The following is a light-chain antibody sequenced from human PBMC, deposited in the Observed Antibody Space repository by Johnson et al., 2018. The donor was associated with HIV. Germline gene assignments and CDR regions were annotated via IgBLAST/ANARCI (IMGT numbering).Light chain of an antibody. J-gene: IGLJ1*01. CDR1: SSNIGNNY. CDR3: GTWDNSLGTGGV. CDR2: ENN. Sequence: QSVLTQPPSVSAAPEEKVTISCSGSSSNIGNNYVSWYQHLPGTAPRLLIYENNKRPSGIPDRFSGSKSGTSATLGITGLQTGDEADYYCGTWDNSLGTGGVFGTGTKVTVL. V-gene: IGLV1-51*02.